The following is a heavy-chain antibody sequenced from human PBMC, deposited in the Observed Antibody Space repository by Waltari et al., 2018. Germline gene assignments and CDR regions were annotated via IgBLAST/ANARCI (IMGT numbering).Heavy chain of an antibody. Sequence: EVQLVESGGGLVQPGGSLRLSCAASGFTFSNYWMHWVRQAPGKGLVWVSRINADGRSTSYADSVQGRFTISRDNAKNTLYLQMSSLRAEDTAVYYRAILRSTNYGANSPWFDPWGQGTLVTVSS. J-gene: IGHJ5*02. CDR1: GFTFSNYW. V-gene: IGHV3-74*01. D-gene: IGHD4-17*01. CDR2: INADGRST. CDR3: AILRSTNYGANSPWFDP.